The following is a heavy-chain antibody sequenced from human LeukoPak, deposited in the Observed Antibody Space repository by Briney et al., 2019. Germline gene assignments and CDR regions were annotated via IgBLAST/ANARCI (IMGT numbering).Heavy chain of an antibody. CDR1: GFPFSSYW. J-gene: IGHJ4*02. Sequence: GGSLRLSCVASGFPFSSYWMTWVRPAPGKGLEWVANIKQDGSKKSYVDSVKGRFTISRDNAKNSLYLQMNSLRAEDTAIYYCTRVGYIDEGIDYWGQGTLVTVSS. D-gene: IGHD5-24*01. CDR3: TRVGYIDEGIDY. V-gene: IGHV3-7*04. CDR2: IKQDGSKK.